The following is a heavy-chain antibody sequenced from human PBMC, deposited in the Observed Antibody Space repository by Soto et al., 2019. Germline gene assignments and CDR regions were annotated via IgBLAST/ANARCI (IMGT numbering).Heavy chain of an antibody. Sequence: GSLRLSCAASGFTFSGYAMSWVRQAPGKGLEWVSAVSGSGAYTYYADSVKGRFTISRDNSKNTLFLQMNSLRAEDTAVFYCAKEGDDYGSGTSFYFDYWGQGFLVTVSS. J-gene: IGHJ4*02. CDR1: GFTFSGYA. CDR2: VSGSGAYT. D-gene: IGHD3-10*01. CDR3: AKEGDDYGSGTSFYFDY. V-gene: IGHV3-23*01.